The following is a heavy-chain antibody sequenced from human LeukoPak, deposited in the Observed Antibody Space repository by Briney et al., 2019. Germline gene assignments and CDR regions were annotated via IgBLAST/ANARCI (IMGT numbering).Heavy chain of an antibody. V-gene: IGHV1-8*03. J-gene: IGHJ6*03. CDR1: GYTFTNYD. CDR2: MNPNNGNR. CDR3: ARQGYNYAVYDYYYYTDV. D-gene: IGHD5-18*01. Sequence: ASVKVSCKASGYTFTNYDINWVRQATGQGLEWMGWMNPNNGNRGYAQKFQGRVTITKNTSISTVYMELSSLRSEDTAVYYCARQGYNYAVYDYYYYTDVWGKGTTVIVSS.